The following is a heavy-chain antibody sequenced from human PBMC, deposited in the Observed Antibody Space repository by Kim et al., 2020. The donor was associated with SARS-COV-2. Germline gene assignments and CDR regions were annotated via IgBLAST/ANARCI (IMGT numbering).Heavy chain of an antibody. CDR3: STTYYYDSSGYYVD. Sequence: ASVKVSCKVSGYTLTELSMHWVRQAPGKGLEWMGGFDPEDGETIYAQKFQGRVTMTEDTSTDTAYMELSSLSSEDTAVYYCSTTYYYDSSGYYVDWGQGTLVTASS. CDR2: FDPEDGET. CDR1: GYTLTELS. D-gene: IGHD3-22*01. V-gene: IGHV1-24*01. J-gene: IGHJ4*02.